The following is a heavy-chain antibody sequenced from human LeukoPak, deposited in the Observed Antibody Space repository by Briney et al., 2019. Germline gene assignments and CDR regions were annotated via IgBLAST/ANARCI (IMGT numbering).Heavy chain of an antibody. CDR2: IYSSGSA. Sequence: PSETLSVTCTVSGASINNNFWTWIRQPPGKGLEWIGYIYSSGSANYNPSLKSRVVISGDTSKNQISLNLTSVTAADTAVYFCARHRDYYDTWGPGTLVTVSS. CDR3: ARHRDYYDT. V-gene: IGHV4-59*08. D-gene: IGHD3-22*01. J-gene: IGHJ4*01. CDR1: GASINNNF.